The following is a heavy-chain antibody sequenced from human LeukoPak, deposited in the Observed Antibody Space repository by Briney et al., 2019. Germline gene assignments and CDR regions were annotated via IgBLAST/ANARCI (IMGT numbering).Heavy chain of an antibody. J-gene: IGHJ6*03. V-gene: IGHV3-11*04. D-gene: IGHD4-23*01. Sequence: GGSLRLSCAASGFSFSDYYMTWIRQAPGKGLEWVSHISGGSGSSIYYADSVKGRFTISRDNAKNSLYLQMNSLRAEDTAVYYCARRWRADYGGNPPYYYYYMDVWGKGTTVTVSS. CDR3: ARRWRADYGGNPPYYYYYMDV. CDR1: GFSFSDYY. CDR2: ISGGSGSSI.